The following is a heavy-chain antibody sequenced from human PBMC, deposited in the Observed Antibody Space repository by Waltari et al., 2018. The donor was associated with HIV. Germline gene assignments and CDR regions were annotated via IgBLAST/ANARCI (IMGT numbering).Heavy chain of an antibody. V-gene: IGHV4-61*02. J-gene: IGHJ5*02. D-gene: IGHD3-3*01. Sequence: QVQLQESAPGLVKPPQTLSLTCTVPGGSISSGSSYCSWIRQPAGKGLELIGRIYTSGSTNYNPSLKSRVTISGDTSKNQFSLKLSSVTAADTAVYYCARAYYDFCSGTGSSGNWFDPWGQGTLVTVSS. CDR1: GGSISSGSSY. CDR3: ARAYYDFCSGTGSSGNWFDP. CDR2: IYTSGST.